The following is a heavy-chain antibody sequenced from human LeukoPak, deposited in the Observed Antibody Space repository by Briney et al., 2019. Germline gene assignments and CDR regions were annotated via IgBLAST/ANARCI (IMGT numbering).Heavy chain of an antibody. CDR3: AKSPPHDFWSGYPYYYYYYMDV. CDR2: ISGSGGST. V-gene: IGHV3-23*01. Sequence: GGSLRLSCAASGFTFSSYAMSWVRQAPGKGLEWVSAISGSGGSTYYADSVKGRFTISRDNSKNTLYLQMNSLRAEDTAVYYCAKSPPHDFWSGYPYYYYYYMDVWGKGTTVTVPS. D-gene: IGHD3-3*01. J-gene: IGHJ6*03. CDR1: GFTFSSYA.